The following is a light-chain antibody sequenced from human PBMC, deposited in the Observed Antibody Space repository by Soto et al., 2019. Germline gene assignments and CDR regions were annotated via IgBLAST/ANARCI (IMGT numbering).Light chain of an antibody. CDR1: QTVTTTH. V-gene: IGKV3-20*01. CDR3: QQYGNSLWT. CDR2: GAS. Sequence: ELVLTQSPGTLSLSPGERATLSCRASQTVTTTHLAWYQQKPGQAPRLLIYGASTRATGIPARFSGGGSGRDFTVTISKLEPEDFAVYYCQQYGNSLWTFGQGARVEIK. J-gene: IGKJ1*01.